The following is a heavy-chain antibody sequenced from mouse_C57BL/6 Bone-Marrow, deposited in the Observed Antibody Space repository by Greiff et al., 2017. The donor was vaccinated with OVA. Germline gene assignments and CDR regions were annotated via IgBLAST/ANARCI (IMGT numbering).Heavy chain of an antibody. CDR2: INPSTGGT. J-gene: IGHJ2*01. CDR3: ARPQFITTVVDYFDY. D-gene: IGHD1-1*01. Sequence: VQLQQSGPELVKPGASVKISCKASGYSFTGYYMNWVKQSPEKSLEWIGEINPSTGGTTYNQKFKAKATLTVDKSSSTAYMQLKSLTSEDSAVYYCARPQFITTVVDYFDYWGQGTTLTVSS. CDR1: GYSFTGYY. V-gene: IGHV1-42*01.